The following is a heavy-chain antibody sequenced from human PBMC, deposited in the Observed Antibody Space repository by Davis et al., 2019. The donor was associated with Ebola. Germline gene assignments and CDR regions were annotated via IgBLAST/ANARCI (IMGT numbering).Heavy chain of an antibody. CDR1: GFTFSSYA. CDR3: AREGRIYYGMDV. CDR2: ISSSSSYI. J-gene: IGHJ6*02. Sequence: GESLKISCAASGFTFSSYAMNWVRQAPGKGLEWVSSISSSSSYIYYADSVKGRFTISRDNAKNSLYLQMNSLRAEDTAVYYCAREGRIYYGMDVWGQGTTVTVSS. V-gene: IGHV3-21*04.